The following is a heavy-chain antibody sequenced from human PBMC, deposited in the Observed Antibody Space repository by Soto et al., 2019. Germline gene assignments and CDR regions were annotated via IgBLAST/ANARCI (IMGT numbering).Heavy chain of an antibody. Sequence: EVQLLESGGGLVQPGGSLRLSCAASGFTFSEYAMTWVRQAPGKGLEWVSVIGGAGSNIYYADSVEGRFTVSRDDSKNTLYQRMDSLRVEDTAVYYCAKDCVSRNGVYDPFDICGPGTMVTVSS. J-gene: IGHJ3*02. D-gene: IGHD2-8*01. V-gene: IGHV3-23*01. CDR1: GFTFSEYA. CDR3: AKDCVSRNGVYDPFDI. CDR2: IGGAGSNI.